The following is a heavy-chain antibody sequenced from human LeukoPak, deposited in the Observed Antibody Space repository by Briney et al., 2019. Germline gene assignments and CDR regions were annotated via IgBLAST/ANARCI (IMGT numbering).Heavy chain of an antibody. Sequence: GGSLRLSCAASGFTVSSNYMSWVRQAPGKGLEWVSVIYSGGSTYYADSVKGRFTISRDNPKNTLYPQMNSLRAEDTAVYYCAGTDYGDYSTGYYGMDVWGQGTTVTVSS. CDR1: GFTVSSNY. CDR3: AGTDYGDYSTGYYGMDV. J-gene: IGHJ6*02. CDR2: IYSGGST. D-gene: IGHD4-17*01. V-gene: IGHV3-66*01.